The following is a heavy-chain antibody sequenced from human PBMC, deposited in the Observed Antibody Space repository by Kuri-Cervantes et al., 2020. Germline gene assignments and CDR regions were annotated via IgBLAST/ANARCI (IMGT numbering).Heavy chain of an antibody. CDR2: IYYSGST. D-gene: IGHD6-19*01. V-gene: IGHV4-31*03. CDR1: GGSISSGGYY. J-gene: IGHJ3*02. Sequence: SETLSLTCTVSGGSISSGGYYWSWIRQHPGKGLEWIGYIYYSGSTYYNPSLKSRVTISVDTSKNQFSLKLSSVTAADTAVYYCARSPSAIAVAGTGAFDIWGQGTVVTVSS. CDR3: ARSPSAIAVAGTGAFDI.